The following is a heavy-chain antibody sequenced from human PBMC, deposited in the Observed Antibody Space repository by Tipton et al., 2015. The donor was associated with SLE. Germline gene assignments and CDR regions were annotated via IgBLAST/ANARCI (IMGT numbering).Heavy chain of an antibody. J-gene: IGHJ1*01. CDR3: AKGIAAAIRSGKMSFQH. CDR1: GFTFSSYG. D-gene: IGHD6-13*01. V-gene: IGHV3-30*18. Sequence: SLRLSCAASGFTFSSYGMHWVRQAPGKGLEWVAVISYDGSNKYYADSVKGRLTISRDNSKNTLYLQMNSLRAEDTAVYYCAKGIAAAIRSGKMSFQHWGQATLVTVSS. CDR2: ISYDGSNK.